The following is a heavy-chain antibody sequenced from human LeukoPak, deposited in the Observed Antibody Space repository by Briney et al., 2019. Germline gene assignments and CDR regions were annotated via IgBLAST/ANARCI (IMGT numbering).Heavy chain of an antibody. D-gene: IGHD5-12*01. CDR1: GYTFTGYY. V-gene: IGHV1-2*06. J-gene: IGHJ4*02. CDR2: INPNSGGT. Sequence: GASVKVSCKASGYTFTGYYMHWVRQVPGQGLEWMGRINPNSGGTNYAQKFQGRVTMTRDTSISTAYMALSRLRSDDTAVYYCARISHVDIVATSNTNFDYWGQGTLVTVSS. CDR3: ARISHVDIVATSNTNFDY.